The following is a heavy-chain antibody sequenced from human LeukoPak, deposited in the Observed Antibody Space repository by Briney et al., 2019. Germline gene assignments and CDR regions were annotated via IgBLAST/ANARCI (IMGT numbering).Heavy chain of an antibody. V-gene: IGHV1-2*02. CDR3: AREPLGSSWYPAYYGMDV. D-gene: IGHD6-13*01. Sequence: ASVKVSCKAPGYTFTGYYMHWVRQAPGQGLEWMGWINPNSGGTNYAQKFQGRVTMTRDTSISTAYMELSRLRSDDTAVYYCAREPLGSSWYPAYYGMDVWGKGTTVTVSS. CDR1: GYTFTGYY. J-gene: IGHJ6*04. CDR2: INPNSGGT.